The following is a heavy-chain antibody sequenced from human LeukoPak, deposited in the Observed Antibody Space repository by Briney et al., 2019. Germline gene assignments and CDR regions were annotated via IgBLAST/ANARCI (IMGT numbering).Heavy chain of an antibody. CDR1: GYSFTSYW. V-gene: IGHV5-51*01. J-gene: IGHJ4*02. D-gene: IGHD2-2*01. CDR2: IYPGDSDT. Sequence: GESLKISCKGSGYSFTSYWIGWVRQMPGKGLEGMGIIYPGDSDTRYSPSFQGQVTISADKTISTDYLQWGSLKASDTAAYYCASLYCSSTSCPLGGFDYWGQGTLVTVSS. CDR3: ASLYCSSTSCPLGGFDY.